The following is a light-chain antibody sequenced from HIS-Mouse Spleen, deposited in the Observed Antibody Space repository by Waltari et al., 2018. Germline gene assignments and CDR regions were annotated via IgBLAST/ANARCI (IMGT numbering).Light chain of an antibody. CDR2: EVS. Sequence: QSALTQPASVSGSPGQSITISCTGTSSDVGGYNYVSWYQQHPGKAPKLMIYEVSNRPSGVSNRFSGSKSGNTASLTISGLQAEDEADYYCQTWGTGIWVFGGGTKLTVL. CDR3: QTWGTGIWV. J-gene: IGLJ3*02. CDR1: SSDVGGYNY. V-gene: IGLV2-14*01.